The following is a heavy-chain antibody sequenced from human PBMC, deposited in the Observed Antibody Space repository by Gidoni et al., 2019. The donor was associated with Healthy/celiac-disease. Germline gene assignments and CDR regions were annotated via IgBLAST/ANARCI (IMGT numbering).Heavy chain of an antibody. J-gene: IGHJ6*02. Sequence: EVQLLESGGGLVQPGGSLRLSCAASGFPFSSYSMSWFRQAPGKGLEWVSAIRGSGGSTYYADSVKGRFTISRDNSKNTLYLQMNSLRAEDTAVYYCAKDLCRTSCQWGYYYYYYGMDVWGQGTTVTVSS. D-gene: IGHD2-2*01. CDR1: GFPFSSYS. CDR2: IRGSGGST. V-gene: IGHV3-23*01. CDR3: AKDLCRTSCQWGYYYYYYGMDV.